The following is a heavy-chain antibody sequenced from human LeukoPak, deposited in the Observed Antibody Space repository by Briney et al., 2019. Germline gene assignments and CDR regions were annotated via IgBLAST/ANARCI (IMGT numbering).Heavy chain of an antibody. CDR2: ISSSGTTI. CDR3: ARSLRWLQALDY. D-gene: IGHD5-24*01. J-gene: IGHJ4*02. Sequence: PGGSLRLSCAASGFTFSDYYMSWIRRAPGKGLEWVSYISSSGTTIYYADSVKGRFTISRDNAKNSLYLQMNSLRAEDTAVYYCARSLRWLQALDYWGQGTLVTVSS. V-gene: IGHV3-11*01. CDR1: GFTFSDYY.